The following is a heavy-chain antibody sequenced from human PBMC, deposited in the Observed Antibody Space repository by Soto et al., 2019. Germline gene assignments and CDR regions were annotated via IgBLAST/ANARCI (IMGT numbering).Heavy chain of an antibody. V-gene: IGHV1-69*01. CDR1: GGSFSSYC. D-gene: IGHD6-6*01. J-gene: IGHJ4*02. CDR3: ARDGDQIAARY. Sequence: QVQLVQSGAEVKRPGSSVKVSCKASGGSFSSYCISWVRQAPGQGLEWMGVIISIFGATNYAQKFQGRVTISADESTSAACMEVSGLRSEDTAVYYCARDGDQIAARYWGQGTLVTVSA. CDR2: IISIFGAT.